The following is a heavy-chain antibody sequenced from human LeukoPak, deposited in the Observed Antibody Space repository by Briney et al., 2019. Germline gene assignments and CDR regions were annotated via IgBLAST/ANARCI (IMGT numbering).Heavy chain of an antibody. V-gene: IGHV1-69*01. J-gene: IGHJ4*02. Sequence: ASVKVSCKASGGTFSSYAISWVRQAPGQGLEWMGGIIPIFGTANYAQKFQGRVTITADESTSTAYMELSSLRSEDTAVYYCARTARNYYDSSGYYWYFDYWGQGTLVTVSS. CDR3: ARTARNYYDSSGYYWYFDY. CDR2: IIPIFGTA. D-gene: IGHD3-22*01. CDR1: GGTFSSYA.